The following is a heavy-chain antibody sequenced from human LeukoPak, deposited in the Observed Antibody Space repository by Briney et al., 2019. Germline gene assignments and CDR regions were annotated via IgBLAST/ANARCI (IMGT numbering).Heavy chain of an antibody. D-gene: IGHD2-15*01. V-gene: IGHV3-48*01. Sequence: GGSLRLSCAASGFIFSDYNMNWVRQAPGKGLEWISYISSSSNTKYYAASVKGRFTISRDNAKNSLYLQMSSLRAEDTAVYYCARPRLEYCSGGSCFDAFDIWGQGTMVTVSS. CDR2: ISSSSNTK. CDR3: ARPRLEYCSGGSCFDAFDI. CDR1: GFIFSDYN. J-gene: IGHJ3*02.